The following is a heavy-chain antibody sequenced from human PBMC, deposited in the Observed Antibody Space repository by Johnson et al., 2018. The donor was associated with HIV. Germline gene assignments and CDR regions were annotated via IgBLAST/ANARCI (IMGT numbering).Heavy chain of an antibody. D-gene: IGHD6-13*01. J-gene: IGHJ3*02. CDR1: GFSFSNYA. Sequence: VQLLESGGGLVQPGGSLRLACAASGFSFSNYAMSWVRQAPGKGLEWVSSISASGGRTYYADSVKGRVTISRDNSKNPLYLQMTSLRAEDTAMYYCAKDWRGIAAAGDAFDIWGQGTMVTVSS. V-gene: IGHV3-23*01. CDR2: ISASGGRT. CDR3: AKDWRGIAAAGDAFDI.